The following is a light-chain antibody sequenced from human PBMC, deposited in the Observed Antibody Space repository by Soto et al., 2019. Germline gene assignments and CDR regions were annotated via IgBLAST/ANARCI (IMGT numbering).Light chain of an antibody. CDR3: QQYGKSPQIT. J-gene: IGKJ5*01. CDR2: GAS. CDR1: QSVSSSY. V-gene: IGKV3-20*01. Sequence: LLWPQSPGPTSFSPGAIAPPSFLARQSVSSSYLAWYQQKPGQAHRLLIYGASNRATGIPDRFSGSGSGTDFSLTIRRLEPEDFAVYYCQQYGKSPQITGGQGTRREIK.